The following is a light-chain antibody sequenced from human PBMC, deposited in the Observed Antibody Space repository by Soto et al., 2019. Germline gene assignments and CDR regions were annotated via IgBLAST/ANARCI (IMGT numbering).Light chain of an antibody. CDR3: QKYNSAPRT. V-gene: IGKV1-27*01. CDR2: AAS. CDR1: QGISNY. J-gene: IGKJ1*01. Sequence: DIQLTQSPSSLSASVGDRVTITCRASQGISNYLAWYQQKPEKVPKLLIYAASTLQSGVPSRFSGSGSGTDFTLTISRLQPEDVANYYCQKYNSAPRTFGQGTKVEIK.